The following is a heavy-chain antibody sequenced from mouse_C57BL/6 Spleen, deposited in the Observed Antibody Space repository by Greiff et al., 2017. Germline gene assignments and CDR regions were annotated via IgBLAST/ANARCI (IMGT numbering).Heavy chain of an antibody. J-gene: IGHJ3*01. D-gene: IGHD1-1*01. CDR2: IDPSDSYT. CDR1: GYTFTSYW. CDR3: ARDCGSSSLAY. V-gene: IGHV1-69*01. Sequence: QVQLQQPGAELVMPGASVTLSCKASGYTFTSYWMHWVKQRPGQGLEWIGEIDPSDSYTNYNQQFKGKSTLTVDKSSSTAYMQLSSLTSEDSAVYYCARDCGSSSLAYWGQGTLVTVSA.